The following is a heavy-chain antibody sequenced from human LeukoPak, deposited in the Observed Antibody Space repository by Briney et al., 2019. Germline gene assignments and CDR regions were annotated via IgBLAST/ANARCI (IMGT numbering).Heavy chain of an antibody. CDR3: ARDRGNGWDY. Sequence: GGSLRLSCAASGFTFNSYEMNWVGQAPGKGLEWLSYISSSGTTLYYADSVKGRFTISRDNAKNSLYLQMNSLGAEDTAIYYCARDRGNGWDYWGQGTLVTVSS. J-gene: IGHJ4*02. CDR1: GFTFNSYE. V-gene: IGHV3-48*03. CDR2: ISSSGTTL. D-gene: IGHD6-19*01.